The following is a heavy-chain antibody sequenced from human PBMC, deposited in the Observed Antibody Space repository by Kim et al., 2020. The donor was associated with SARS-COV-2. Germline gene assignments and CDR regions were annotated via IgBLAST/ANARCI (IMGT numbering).Heavy chain of an antibody. D-gene: IGHD3-16*02. Sequence: GGSLRLSCAASGFTFSDYYMSWIRQAPGKGLEWVSYISSSGSTIYYADSVKGRFTISRDNAKNSLYLQMNSLRAEDTAVYYCARDYEDYVWGSDRRPPYFDDWGQGTLVTVSS. CDR1: GFTFSDYY. V-gene: IGHV3-11*01. CDR2: ISSSGSTI. CDR3: ARDYEDYVWGSDRRPPYFDD. J-gene: IGHJ4*02.